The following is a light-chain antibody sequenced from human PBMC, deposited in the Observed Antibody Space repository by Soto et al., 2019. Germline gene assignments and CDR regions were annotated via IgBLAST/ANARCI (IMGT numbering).Light chain of an antibody. J-gene: IGLJ2*01. CDR2: EAS. V-gene: IGLV2-14*01. Sequence: QSALTQPASVSGSPGQSITISCTGTSSDVGAYKFVSWFQQHPGKAPKLMIYEASYRPSGVSNRFSGSKSGNTASLTILGLRPEDEADYYCSSLTTNTTVVFGGGTKLTVL. CDR3: SSLTTNTTVV. CDR1: SSDVGAYKF.